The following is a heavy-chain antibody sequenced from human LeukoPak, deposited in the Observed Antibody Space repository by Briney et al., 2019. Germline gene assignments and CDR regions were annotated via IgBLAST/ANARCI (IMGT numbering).Heavy chain of an antibody. CDR3: ARDGAAAAPEIYNYYYLDV. CDR1: GFSFSSYD. CDR2: MWYDGSNK. J-gene: IGHJ6*03. Sequence: GGSLRLSCAASGFSFSSYDMHWVRQAPGKGLEWVAEMWYDGSNKYYADSVKSRFIISRDNSKNTLYLQINSLSAEDTAVYYCARDGAAAAPEIYNYYYLDVWGKGTTVTVSS. V-gene: IGHV3-33*01. D-gene: IGHD6-13*01.